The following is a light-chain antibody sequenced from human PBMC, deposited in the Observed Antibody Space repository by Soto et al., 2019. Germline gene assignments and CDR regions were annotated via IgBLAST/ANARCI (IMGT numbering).Light chain of an antibody. Sequence: QSVLTQPASVSGSPGQSITISCTGTSSDVGGYNYVSWYQQHPGKAPKLMIYEVSSRPSGVSNRFSGSKSGNTASLTISGLQAEDEADYYCSSYPSTSTLYVFGSGTKVTVL. CDR1: SSDVGGYNY. J-gene: IGLJ1*01. CDR2: EVS. CDR3: SSYPSTSTLYV. V-gene: IGLV2-14*01.